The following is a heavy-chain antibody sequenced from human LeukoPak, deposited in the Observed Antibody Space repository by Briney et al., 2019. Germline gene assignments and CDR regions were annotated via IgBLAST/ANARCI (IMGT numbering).Heavy chain of an antibody. CDR1: GFTFYDYA. J-gene: IGHJ3*02. Sequence: PGRSLRLSCAASGFTFYDYAMHWVRQAPGKGLEWVSGISWNSGSIGYADSVKGRFTISRDNAKNSLYLQMNSLRAEDMALYYCAKDILDGDYANDAFDIWGQGTMVTVSS. CDR3: AKDILDGDYANDAFDI. CDR2: ISWNSGSI. V-gene: IGHV3-9*03. D-gene: IGHD4-17*01.